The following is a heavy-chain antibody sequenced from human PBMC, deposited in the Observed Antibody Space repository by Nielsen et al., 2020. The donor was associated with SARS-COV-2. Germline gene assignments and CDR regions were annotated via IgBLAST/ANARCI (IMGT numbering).Heavy chain of an antibody. CDR1: GFTVSSNY. Sequence: GESLKISCAASGFTVSSNYMSWVRQAPGKGLEWVSVIYSGGSTYYADSVKGRFTISRHNSKNTLYLQMNSLRAEDTAVYYCARVGGYGGSGMDVWGQGTTVTVSS. V-gene: IGHV3-53*01. J-gene: IGHJ6*02. D-gene: IGHD3-10*01. CDR2: IYSGGST. CDR3: ARVGGYGGSGMDV.